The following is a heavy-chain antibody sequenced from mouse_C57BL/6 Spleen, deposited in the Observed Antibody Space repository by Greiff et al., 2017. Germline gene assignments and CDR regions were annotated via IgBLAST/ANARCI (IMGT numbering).Heavy chain of an antibody. D-gene: IGHD2-2*01. CDR2: IDPFDSYT. J-gene: IGHJ2*01. Sequence: QVQLQQPGAELVMPGASVKLSCKASGYTFTSYWMHWVKQRPGQGLEWIGEIDPFDSYTNYNQKFKGKSTLTVDKSSSTAYMQLSSLTSEDSAVYYCARGLRRGGFDYWGQGTTLTVSS. V-gene: IGHV1-69*01. CDR1: GYTFTSYW. CDR3: ARGLRRGGFDY.